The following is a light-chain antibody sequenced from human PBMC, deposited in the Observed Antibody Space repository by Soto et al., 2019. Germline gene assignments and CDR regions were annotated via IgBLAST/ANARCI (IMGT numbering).Light chain of an antibody. CDR1: QSVRSNY. Sequence: EIVLTQSPGTLSLSPGERATLSCRASQSVRSNYLAWYQQKPGQAPRLLIYGASARATGIPDRFSGSGSGTDFTLTLSGLEPEGFAVYYWQQYGSSPLTFGQGTKVEIK. CDR2: GAS. CDR3: QQYGSSPLT. J-gene: IGKJ1*01. V-gene: IGKV3-20*01.